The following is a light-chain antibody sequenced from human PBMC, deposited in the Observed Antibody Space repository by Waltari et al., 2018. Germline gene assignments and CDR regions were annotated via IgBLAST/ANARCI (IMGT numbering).Light chain of an antibody. J-gene: IGLJ3*02. CDR1: SGSVPTNSY. Sequence: QTVVTQEPSFSVSPGGTVTLPRGLISGSVPTNSYPTWYQQPPGQAPRTLLYNTNTRSSGVPDRFSGSILGNKAALTITGAQADDESDYYCVLYMGSGISVFGGGTKLTVL. CDR2: NTN. V-gene: IGLV8-61*01. CDR3: VLYMGSGISV.